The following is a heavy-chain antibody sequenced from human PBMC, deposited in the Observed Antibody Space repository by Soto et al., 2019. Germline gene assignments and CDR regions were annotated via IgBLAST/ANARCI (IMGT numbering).Heavy chain of an antibody. CDR3: ARSSLPAAMLHVYFQH. J-gene: IGHJ1*01. Sequence: QVQLQQWGAGLLKPSETLSLTCAVYGGSFSGYYWSWIRQPPGKGLEWIGEINHSGRTNYNPSLKRRVTISVDTSKNQFSLKLSSVTAADTAVYYCARSSLPAAMLHVYFQHWGQGTLVTVSS. CDR2: INHSGRT. CDR1: GGSFSGYY. V-gene: IGHV4-34*01. D-gene: IGHD2-2*01.